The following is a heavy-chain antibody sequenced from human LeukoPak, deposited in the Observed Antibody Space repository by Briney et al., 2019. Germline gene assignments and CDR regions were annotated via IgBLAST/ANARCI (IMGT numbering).Heavy chain of an antibody. V-gene: IGHV3-48*03. J-gene: IGHJ5*02. CDR1: GFTFSSYE. CDR2: ISSRDSII. D-gene: IGHD3-22*01. CDR3: AITADYYDSSGPPQGFDP. Sequence: GGSLRLSCAASGFTFSSYEMNWVRQAPGKGLEWVSYISSRDSIIYYADSVKGRFTISRDNAKNSLYLQMNSLRAEDTAVYYCAITADYYDSSGPPQGFDPWGQGTLVTVSS.